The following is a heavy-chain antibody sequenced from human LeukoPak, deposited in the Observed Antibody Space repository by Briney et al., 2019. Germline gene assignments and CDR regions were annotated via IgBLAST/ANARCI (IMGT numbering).Heavy chain of an antibody. V-gene: IGHV3-30*02. CDR1: GFTFSSYS. J-gene: IGHJ6*03. CDR2: LWSAEKNR. Sequence: GGSLRLSCAASGFTFSSYSMNWVRQAPGKGLEWVAVLWSAEKNRYHADSEKGRFSISRDNSKQTVSLQMNNLRPEDTAVYYCAKARTMGLYYYYYMDVWGKGTTVTVS. CDR3: AKARTMGLYYYYYMDV. D-gene: IGHD1-26*01.